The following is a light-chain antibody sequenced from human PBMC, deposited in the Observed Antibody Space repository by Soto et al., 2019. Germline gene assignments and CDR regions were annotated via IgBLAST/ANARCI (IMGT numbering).Light chain of an antibody. CDR2: AAS. Sequence: IVLTQSPTSLSASVGDTVTITCRASQSISINLNWYQHRPGEAPKVLIYAASTLATGAPSRFSATGVGTDFTLTISSLQLEDFATYYCQQSYSTPQTFGQGTKVEIK. CDR3: QQSYSTPQT. J-gene: IGKJ1*01. V-gene: IGKV1-39*01. CDR1: QSISIN.